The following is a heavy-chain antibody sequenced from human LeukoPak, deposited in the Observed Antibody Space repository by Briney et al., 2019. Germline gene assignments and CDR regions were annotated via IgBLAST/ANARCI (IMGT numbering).Heavy chain of an antibody. V-gene: IGHV1-18*01. CDR1: GYTFTSNG. J-gene: IGHJ6*03. CDR2: ISAYNGNT. CDR3: ARHQYDILTGGHYYMDV. D-gene: IGHD3-9*01. Sequence: GASVKVSCKASGYTFTSNGIGWVRQAPGQGLEWMGWISAYNGNTNYAQKLQGRVTMTTDTSTSTAYMELRSLRSDDTAVYYCARHQYDILTGGHYYMDVWGKGTTVTISS.